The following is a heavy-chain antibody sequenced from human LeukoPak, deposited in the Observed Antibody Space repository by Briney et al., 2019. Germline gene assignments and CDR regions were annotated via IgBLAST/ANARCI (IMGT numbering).Heavy chain of an antibody. V-gene: IGHV3-48*03. CDR2: MSSRDNTR. J-gene: IGHJ4*02. Sequence: GGSLRLSCAASGFTFSSYAMHWVRQAPGKGLEWTSYMSSRDNTRYYAESVRGRFTMSRDNAKNSLSLQMNGLRVEDTAVYYCARGFGRFGHRFGYLGQGTLVTVSS. CDR1: GFTFSSYA. D-gene: IGHD3-10*01. CDR3: ARGFGRFGHRFGY.